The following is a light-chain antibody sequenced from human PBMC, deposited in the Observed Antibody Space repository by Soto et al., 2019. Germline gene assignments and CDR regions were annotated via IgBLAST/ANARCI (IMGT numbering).Light chain of an antibody. V-gene: IGLV2-14*01. Sequence: QSALTQPASVTGSPGQSITISCTATGSDVGGYNRVSWHQQYPGTAPKLMIYEVTNRPSGVSYRFSGSKSVNTASLTISGLQPEDEADYYCSSYTVRNTWVFGGGTKVTVL. CDR2: EVT. CDR3: SSYTVRNTWV. CDR1: GSDVGGYNR. J-gene: IGLJ3*02.